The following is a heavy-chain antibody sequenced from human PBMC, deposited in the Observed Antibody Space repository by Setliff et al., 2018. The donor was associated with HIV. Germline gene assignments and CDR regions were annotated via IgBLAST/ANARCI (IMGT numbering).Heavy chain of an antibody. V-gene: IGHV4-34*01. Sequence: SETLSLTCDVYGASFSGYYWSWIRQPPGKGLEWIGEINHRGSTNYNPSLKSRVTISVDTSKNQFSLKLISVTAADTAVFYCARLTTTYYYDSSAYYHPVWGQGTLVTVSS. D-gene: IGHD3-22*01. CDR1: GASFSGYY. CDR3: ARLTTTYYYDSSAYYHPV. CDR2: INHRGST. J-gene: IGHJ4*02.